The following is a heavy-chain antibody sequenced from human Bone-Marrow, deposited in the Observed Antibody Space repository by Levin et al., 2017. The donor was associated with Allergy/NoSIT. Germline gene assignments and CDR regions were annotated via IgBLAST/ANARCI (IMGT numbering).Heavy chain of an antibody. Sequence: QAGGSLRLSCAASGFNFRSDAMGWVSQTPGKGLQWVSSISGTGSTTYYADSVKGRFTVSRANSKNTLYLQMNSLRAEDSAVYFCAGDPAAAGLFDCWGQGVLVSVSA. V-gene: IGHV3-23*01. D-gene: IGHD6-13*01. J-gene: IGHJ4*02. CDR3: AGDPAAAGLFDC. CDR1: GFNFRSDA. CDR2: ISGTGSTT.